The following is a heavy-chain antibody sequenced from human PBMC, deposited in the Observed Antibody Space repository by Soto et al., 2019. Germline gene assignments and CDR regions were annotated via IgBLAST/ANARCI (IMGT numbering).Heavy chain of an antibody. D-gene: IGHD3-16*01. Sequence: QVQLVQSGAEVKKPGSSVKVSCKASGGTFGSHGIAWVRQAPGQGLEWMGGLIAMLGTPTYAKKVQGRATITAGESLTSSYLELRSLRSEDTAVYYCVKDRCAYTSGCLTRGFDHWGQGTLVAVSS. CDR2: LIAMLGTP. CDR1: GGTFGSHG. CDR3: VKDRCAYTSGCLTRGFDH. V-gene: IGHV1-69*01. J-gene: IGHJ4*02.